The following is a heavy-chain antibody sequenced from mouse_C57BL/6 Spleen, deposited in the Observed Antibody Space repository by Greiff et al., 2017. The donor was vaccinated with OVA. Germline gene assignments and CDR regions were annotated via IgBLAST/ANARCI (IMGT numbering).Heavy chain of an antibody. V-gene: IGHV2-2*01. CDR3: ARMIYYGYDYWYFDV. CDR2: IWSGGST. Sequence: VHLVESGPGLVQPSQSLSITCTVSGFSLTSYGVHWVRQSPGKGLEWLGVIWSGGSTDYNAAFISRLSISKDNSKSQVFFKMNSLQADDTAIYYCARMIYYGYDYWYFDVWGTGTTVTVSS. D-gene: IGHD2-2*01. CDR1: GFSLTSYG. J-gene: IGHJ1*03.